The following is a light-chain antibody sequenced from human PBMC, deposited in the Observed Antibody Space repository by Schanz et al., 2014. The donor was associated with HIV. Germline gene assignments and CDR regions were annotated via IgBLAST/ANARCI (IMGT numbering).Light chain of an antibody. Sequence: DIQMTQSPSSLSASVGDRVTITCRASQSISTYFNWYQQKPGKAPKLLIFAASSLPSGVPSRFSGSGSGTDFTLTISSLQPEDFGTYYCQQANSFLMYTFGQGTKLEIK. V-gene: IGKV1-39*01. CDR3: QQANSFLMYT. CDR1: QSISTY. J-gene: IGKJ2*01. CDR2: AAS.